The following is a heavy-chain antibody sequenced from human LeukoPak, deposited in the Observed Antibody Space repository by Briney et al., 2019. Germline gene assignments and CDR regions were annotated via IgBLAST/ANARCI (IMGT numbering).Heavy chain of an antibody. J-gene: IGHJ4*02. D-gene: IGHD5-12*01. CDR3: AKVNIVATIFDY. V-gene: IGHV3-66*01. CDR2: IYTGDNT. Sequence: GGSLRLSCAASGFTVSSNYMSWVRQAPGKGLEWVSVIYTGDNTYYADSVKGRFTISRDNSKNTLYLQMNSLRAEDTAVYYCAKVNIVATIFDYWGQGTLVTVSS. CDR1: GFTVSSNY.